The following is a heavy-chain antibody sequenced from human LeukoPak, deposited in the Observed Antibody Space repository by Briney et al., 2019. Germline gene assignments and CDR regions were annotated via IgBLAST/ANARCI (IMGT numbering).Heavy chain of an antibody. J-gene: IGHJ5*02. V-gene: IGHV4-39*01. D-gene: IGHD5-18*01. CDR1: GGSISSSSYY. Sequence: SETLSLTCTVFGGSISSSSYYWGWIRQPPGKGLEWIGSIYYSGSTYYNPSLKSRVTISVDTSKNQFSLKLSSVTAADTAVYYCARLATAMVTSSWFDPWGQGTLVTVSS. CDR3: ARLATAMVTSSWFDP. CDR2: IYYSGST.